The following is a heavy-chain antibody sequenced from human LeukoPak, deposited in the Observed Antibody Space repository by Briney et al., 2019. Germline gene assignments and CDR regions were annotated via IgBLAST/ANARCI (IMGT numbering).Heavy chain of an antibody. CDR2: IHYSGST. CDR1: GGSMSYHY. CDR3: ARDRLYYFDH. D-gene: IGHD6-6*01. V-gene: IGHV4-59*11. Sequence: SETLSLTCTVSGGSMSYHYWGWIRQPPGKGLEWIGYIHYSGSTNYNSSLKSRVSISVDTSKNQFSLKLSSVTAADTAVYYCARDRLYYFDHWGQGTLVTVSS. J-gene: IGHJ4*02.